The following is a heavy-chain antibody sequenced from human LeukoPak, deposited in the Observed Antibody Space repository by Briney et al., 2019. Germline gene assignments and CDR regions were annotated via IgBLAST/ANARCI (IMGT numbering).Heavy chain of an antibody. Sequence: PGGSLRLSCDASGFSISVYYMSWIRQSPGKGLEWISYITSGAGSTKYADSVKGRFTISRDKAKNSVALQLNSLRAEDTAVYYCTKERRGTYYAFESWGQGTLVTVSS. CDR3: TKERRGTYYAFES. CDR2: ITSGAGST. D-gene: IGHD3-16*01. J-gene: IGHJ4*02. CDR1: GFSISVYY. V-gene: IGHV3-11*01.